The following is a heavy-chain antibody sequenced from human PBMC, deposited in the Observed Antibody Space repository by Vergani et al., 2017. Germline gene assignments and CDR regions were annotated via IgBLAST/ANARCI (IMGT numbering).Heavy chain of an antibody. V-gene: IGHV3-23*04. J-gene: IGHJ4*02. Sequence: VQLVESGGGVVQPGRSLRLSCAASGFTFSSYGMHWVRQAPGKGLEWVSGISGTGGSTYYADSVKGRFTISRDNSKNTLHLQMNSLRAEDTAVYYCGSGFGSWAFDYWGQGTLVTVSS. D-gene: IGHD5-12*01. CDR1: GFTFSSYG. CDR3: GSGFGSWAFDY. CDR2: ISGTGGST.